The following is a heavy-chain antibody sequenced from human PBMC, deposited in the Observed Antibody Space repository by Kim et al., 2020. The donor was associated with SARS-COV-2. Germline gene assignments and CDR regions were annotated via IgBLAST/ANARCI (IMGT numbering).Heavy chain of an antibody. J-gene: IGHJ5*02. CDR1: GFIFSDYY. V-gene: IGHV3-11*01. CDR3: ARDRGDFPRAYWFDA. D-gene: IGHD3-10*01. CDR2: TNSGGSM. Sequence: GGSLRLSCAASGFIFSDYYMAWIRQAPGKGLQWISYTNSGGSMYYADSVKGRFTISRDNAKNLLYLQMNSLRAEDTAVYYCARDRGDFPRAYWFDAWGQGTLVTVSS.